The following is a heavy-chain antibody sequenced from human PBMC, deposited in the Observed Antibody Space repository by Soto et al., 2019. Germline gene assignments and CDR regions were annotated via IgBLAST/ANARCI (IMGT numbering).Heavy chain of an antibody. CDR2: ISYDGRNK. J-gene: IGHJ4*02. V-gene: IGHV3-30*04. Sequence: QVQLVESGGGVVQPGRSLRLSCAASGFTFSSYAMHWVRQAPGKGLERVAVISYDGRNKYYAYSVKDRFTISRDNSKNTLYVHMNSLRAEDPAVYYCARDPMCRYYGSGSYYFDYWGQGTLVTASP. CDR3: ARDPMCRYYGSGSYYFDY. D-gene: IGHD3-10*01. CDR1: GFTFSSYA.